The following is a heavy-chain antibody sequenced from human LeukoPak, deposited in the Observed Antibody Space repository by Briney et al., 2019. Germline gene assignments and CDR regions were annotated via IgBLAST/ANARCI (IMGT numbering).Heavy chain of an antibody. V-gene: IGHV1-8*01. D-gene: IGHD6-13*01. CDR1: GYTFTSYD. J-gene: IGHJ5*02. Sequence: GASVTVSCKASGYTFTSYDINWVRQATGQGLEWMGCRNPNSGNTGYAQKFQGRVTMTRNTSISTAYMELSSLRSEDTAVYYCARASSSWYRVEKRFAPWAREPWSPSPQ. CDR2: RNPNSGNT. CDR3: ARASSSWYRVEKRFAP.